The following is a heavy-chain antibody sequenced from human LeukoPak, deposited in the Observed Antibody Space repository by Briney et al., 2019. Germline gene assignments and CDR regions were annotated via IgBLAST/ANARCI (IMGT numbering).Heavy chain of an antibody. CDR1: GDSVSNNNAA. D-gene: IGHD3-10*01. V-gene: IGHV6-1*01. CDR3: ARASHNYGSYDY. CDR2: TYYRSKWYN. Sequence: SQTLSLTRAISGDSVSNNNAAWNWIRQSPSRGLGWLGRTYYRSKWYNDYAVSLKSRITINPDTSKNQFSLQLNSVTPEDTAVYYCARASHNYGSYDYWGQGTLVTVSS. J-gene: IGHJ4*02.